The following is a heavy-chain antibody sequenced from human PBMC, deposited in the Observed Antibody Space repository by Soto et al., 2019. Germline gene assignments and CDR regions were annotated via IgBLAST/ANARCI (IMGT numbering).Heavy chain of an antibody. J-gene: IGHJ3*02. CDR1: GGTFSSYT. V-gene: IGHV1-69*02. CDR3: ATPTGLVVPAAMVRVGYAFDI. CDR2: IIPILGIA. Sequence: GASVKVSCKASGGTFSSYTISWVRQAPGQGLEWMGRIIPILGIANYAQKFQGRVTITADKSTSTAYMELSSLRSEDTAVYYCATPTGLVVPAAMVRVGYAFDIWGQGTMVTVSS. D-gene: IGHD2-2*01.